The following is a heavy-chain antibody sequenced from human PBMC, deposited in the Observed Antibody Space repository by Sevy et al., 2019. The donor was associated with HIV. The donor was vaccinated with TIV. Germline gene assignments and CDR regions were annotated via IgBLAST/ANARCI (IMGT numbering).Heavy chain of an antibody. CDR2: INAISSNI. CDR1: GFTFSSYA. Sequence: GGSLRLSCAASGFTFSSYAMNWVRQAPGKGLEWVSSINAISSNIYYAYSVKGRLTISRDNAENSLYLQMNSVRAEDTAVYYCARDLFSGGNAVYGYWGQGTLVTVSS. CDR3: ARDLFSGGNAVYGY. J-gene: IGHJ4*02. V-gene: IGHV3-21*01. D-gene: IGHD2-15*01.